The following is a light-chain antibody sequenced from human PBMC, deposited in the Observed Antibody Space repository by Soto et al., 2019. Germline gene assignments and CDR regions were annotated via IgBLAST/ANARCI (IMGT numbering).Light chain of an antibody. V-gene: IGKV3-20*01. CDR2: GAS. J-gene: IGKJ1*01. Sequence: EIVLTQSPGTLSLSPGERATLSCRASQSVTSNYLAWYQQKHGQAPRLLIYGASSRATGVPDRFSGSGSGTDFTLTISRLKPEDFAVFYCQQYGRSPWTFGQGTKVEIK. CDR3: QQYGRSPWT. CDR1: QSVTSNY.